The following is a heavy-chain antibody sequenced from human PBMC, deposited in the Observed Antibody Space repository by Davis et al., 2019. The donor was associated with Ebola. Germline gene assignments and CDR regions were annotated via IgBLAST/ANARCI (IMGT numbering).Heavy chain of an antibody. Sequence: GESLKISCAASGFTFSTYSMHWVRQAPGKGLEWVASVNQDGTEKYNVDSVKGRFTISRDNAKNSLYLQMSSLRVEDTAVYYCTRDRSAAGWGQGTLVTVSS. D-gene: IGHD6-13*01. V-gene: IGHV3-7*03. J-gene: IGHJ4*02. CDR3: TRDRSAAG. CDR1: GFTFSTYS. CDR2: VNQDGTEK.